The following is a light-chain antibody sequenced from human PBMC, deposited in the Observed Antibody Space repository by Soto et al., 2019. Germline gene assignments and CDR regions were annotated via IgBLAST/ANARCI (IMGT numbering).Light chain of an antibody. CDR3: QQSYSSTPT. Sequence: PCSYFLSASVTPPVPPNCRASASISNYLNWYQQKPGKAPNLLIYTASSLQSGAPSRFSGSESGTDFTLTISSLQPEDFATYYCQQSYSSTPTFGQGTKVDI. CDR2: TAS. J-gene: IGKJ1*01. CDR1: ASISNY. V-gene: IGKV1-39*01.